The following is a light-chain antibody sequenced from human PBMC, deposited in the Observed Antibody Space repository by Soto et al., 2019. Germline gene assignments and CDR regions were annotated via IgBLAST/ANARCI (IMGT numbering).Light chain of an antibody. CDR3: QQYNRYSWT. CDR1: QSVSSSY. CDR2: GAS. V-gene: IGKV3-20*01. J-gene: IGKJ1*01. Sequence: EIVLTQSPATLSVSPGERATLSCRASQSVSSSYLAWYQQKPGQAPRLLIYGASSRATGIPDRFSGSGSGTDFTLTISGLQPDDFATYYCQQYNRYSWTFGQGTKVDIK.